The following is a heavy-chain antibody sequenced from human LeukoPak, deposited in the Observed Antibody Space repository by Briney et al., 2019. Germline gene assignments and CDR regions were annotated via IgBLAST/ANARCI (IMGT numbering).Heavy chain of an antibody. CDR3: ARDRTVGANFDC. D-gene: IGHD1-26*01. CDR1: GFTFSSYA. Sequence: GGSLRLSCAASGFTFSSYAMNWVRQTPGKGLEWVAFISYDGNNKYYADSVKGRFTISRDNSKNTLYLQMSSLRAEDTAVYFCARDRTVGANFDCWGQGTLVTVSS. CDR2: ISYDGNNK. V-gene: IGHV3-30-3*01. J-gene: IGHJ4*02.